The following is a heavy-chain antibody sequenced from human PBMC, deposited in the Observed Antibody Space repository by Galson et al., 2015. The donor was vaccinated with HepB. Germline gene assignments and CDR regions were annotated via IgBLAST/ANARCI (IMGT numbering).Heavy chain of an antibody. CDR3: ARDLRPGGYYYYMDV. V-gene: IGHV4-31*02. CDR2: IYHRASA. J-gene: IGHJ6*03. Sequence: TVSGGSISSGDYYWSWIRQHPGKGLEGIGYIYHRASAYYNLSLTSRVTLSADTSKHQFTLKLSSVTAADTAVYYRARDLRPGGYYYYMDVWGKGTTVTVSS. D-gene: IGHD4-23*01. CDR1: GGSISSGDYY.